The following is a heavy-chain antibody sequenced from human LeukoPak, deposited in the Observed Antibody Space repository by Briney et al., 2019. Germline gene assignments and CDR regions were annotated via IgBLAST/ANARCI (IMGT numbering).Heavy chain of an antibody. CDR3: ARGYRGLPDFEY. CDR2: FYTSGSA. Sequence: SSETLSLTCTVFGDSISTFYWSWIRQPAGKGLEWIGRFYTSGSANYNASLKSRVTMSVDTSKNQFFRKLSSVTAADTAVYYCARGYRGLPDFEYWGQGTLVTVSS. V-gene: IGHV4-4*07. CDR1: GDSISTFY. D-gene: IGHD1-26*01. J-gene: IGHJ4*02.